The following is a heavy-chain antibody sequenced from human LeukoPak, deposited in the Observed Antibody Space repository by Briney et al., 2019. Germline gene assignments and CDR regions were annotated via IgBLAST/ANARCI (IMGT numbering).Heavy chain of an antibody. CDR3: ARDRGYYGSDL. Sequence: GASVKVSCKASGYTFTGYYMHWVRQAPGQGLEWMGWINPNSGGTNYAQKFQGRVTMTRDTSISTAYMELRSLRSDDTAVYYCARDRGYYGSDLWGQGSLVTVSS. CDR1: GYTFTGYY. CDR2: INPNSGGT. V-gene: IGHV1-2*02. D-gene: IGHD3-10*01. J-gene: IGHJ4*02.